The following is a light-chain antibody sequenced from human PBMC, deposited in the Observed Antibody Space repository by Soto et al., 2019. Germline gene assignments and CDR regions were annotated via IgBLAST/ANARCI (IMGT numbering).Light chain of an antibody. CDR2: EVS. CDR3: SSYAGSNNLVV. V-gene: IGLV2-8*01. J-gene: IGLJ2*01. CDR1: SSDVGGYHY. Sequence: QSALTQPPSASGSPGQSVTISCTGTSSDVGGYHYVSWYQQHPGKAPKLMIYEVSKRPSGVPDRFSGSKSGNTASLTVSGLQAEDDSDYYCSSYAGSNNLVVFGGGTQLTVL.